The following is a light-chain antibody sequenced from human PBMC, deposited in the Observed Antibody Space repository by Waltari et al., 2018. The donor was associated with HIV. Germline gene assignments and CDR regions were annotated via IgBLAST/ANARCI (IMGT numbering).Light chain of an antibody. CDR2: YDD. J-gene: IGLJ1*01. V-gene: IGLV1-36*01. Sequence: QSVLTQPPSVSEAPRQRVTISCSGSSSTIGSNAVNWYQQVPGKAPKLLIYYDDLWSSGVSDRFSGSESGTSASLDIRGLQSEDEADYYCAAWDDSLNGYVFGSGSKVTV. CDR3: AAWDDSLNGYV. CDR1: SSTIGSNA.